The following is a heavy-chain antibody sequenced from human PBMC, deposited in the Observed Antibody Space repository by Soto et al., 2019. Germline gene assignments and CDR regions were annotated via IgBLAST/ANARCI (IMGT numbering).Heavy chain of an antibody. CDR2: IIPILGIV. CDR1: GDTFGEDI. V-gene: IGHV1-69*02. D-gene: IGHD2-2*01. Sequence: ASVNGACKSSGDTFGEDIVTWVRQATGQGLEWMGRIIPILGIVNYAQKFQGRVTITADKSTGTAYVELSSLRSDDTAVYYCARDTRLCSSTSCAYPPHGHWGQGTLVTVSS. CDR3: ARDTRLCSSTSCAYPPHGH. J-gene: IGHJ4*02.